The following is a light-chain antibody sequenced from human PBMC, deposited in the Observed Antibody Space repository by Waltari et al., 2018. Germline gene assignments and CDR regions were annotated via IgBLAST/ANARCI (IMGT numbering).Light chain of an antibody. CDR3: FLSYSGAVI. V-gene: IGLV7-46*01. Sequence: QAVVTQEPSLTVSPGGTVTLTCGSSTGAVTSGHYPYWFQQKPGQAPRTLSYDTSNKHSWTPARFSGSLLGGKAALTLSGAQPEDEANYYCFLSYSGAVIFGGGTKLTVL. CDR2: DTS. CDR1: TGAVTSGHY. J-gene: IGLJ2*01.